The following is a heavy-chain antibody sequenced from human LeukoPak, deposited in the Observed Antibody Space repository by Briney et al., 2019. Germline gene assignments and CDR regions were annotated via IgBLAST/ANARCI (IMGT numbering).Heavy chain of an antibody. Sequence: GASVKVSCKASGCTFTSYGISWVRQAPGQGLEWMGWISAYNGNTNYAQKLQGRVTITTDTSTSTAYMELRSLRSDDTAVYYCARESYYDILTGYYRPFDYWGQGTLVTVSS. J-gene: IGHJ4*02. CDR3: ARESYYDILTGYYRPFDY. D-gene: IGHD3-9*01. V-gene: IGHV1-18*01. CDR1: GCTFTSYG. CDR2: ISAYNGNT.